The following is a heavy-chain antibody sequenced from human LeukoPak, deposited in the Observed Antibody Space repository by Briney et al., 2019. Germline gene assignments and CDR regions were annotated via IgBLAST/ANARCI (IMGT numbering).Heavy chain of an antibody. CDR3: AQVRSGGSCYDP. CDR2: IYYSGST. J-gene: IGHJ5*02. Sequence: SETLSLTCTVSGGSISSSSYYWGWIRQPPGKGLEWIGSIYYSGSTYYNPSLKSRVTISVDTSKNQFSLKLSSVTAADTAVYYCAQVRSGGSCYDPWAREPWSPSPQ. CDR1: GGSISSSSYY. V-gene: IGHV4-39*01. D-gene: IGHD2-15*01.